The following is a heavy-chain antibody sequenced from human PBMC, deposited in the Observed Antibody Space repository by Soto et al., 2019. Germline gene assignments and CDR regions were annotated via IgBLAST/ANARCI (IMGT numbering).Heavy chain of an antibody. V-gene: IGHV3-30*18. Sequence: QVQLVESGGGVVQPGRSLRLSCAASGFTFSNYGMHWVRQAPGKGLEWVAVISYDGTNKYYVDSVKGRFTISRDNSKNTLYLQMNSLRAEDTAVYYCAKSYYDSSGYYSWYFDLWGRGTLVTVSS. CDR3: AKSYYDSSGYYSWYFDL. J-gene: IGHJ2*01. CDR1: GFTFSNYG. D-gene: IGHD3-22*01. CDR2: ISYDGTNK.